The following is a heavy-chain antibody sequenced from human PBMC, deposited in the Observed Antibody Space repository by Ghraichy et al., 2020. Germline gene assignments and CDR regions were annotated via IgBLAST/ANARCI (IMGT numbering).Heavy chain of an antibody. CDR3: AREGNGDYYFDY. CDR2: IYSGGAA. CDR1: GFTVSSNY. D-gene: IGHD4-17*01. V-gene: IGHV3-66*01. J-gene: IGHJ4*02. Sequence: SCAASGFTVSSNYMSWVRQAPGKGLEWVSVIYSGGAAYYADSVKGRFTISRDNSKNTLYLQMNSLRAEDTAVYYCAREGNGDYYFDYWGQGTLVTVSS.